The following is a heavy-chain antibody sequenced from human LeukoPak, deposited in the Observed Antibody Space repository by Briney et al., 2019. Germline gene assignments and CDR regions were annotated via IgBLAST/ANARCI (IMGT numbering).Heavy chain of an antibody. V-gene: IGHV1-18*01. CDR3: ARSRNDFWSGENDAFDI. CDR2: ISAYNGNT. CDR1: GYIFSNYG. Sequence: ASVKVSCKASGYIFSNYGITWVRQAPGQGLEWMGWISAYNGNTNYAQKLQGRVTMTTDTSTSTAYMELRSLRSDDTAVYYCARSRNDFWSGENDAFDIWGQGTMVTVSS. J-gene: IGHJ3*02. D-gene: IGHD3-3*01.